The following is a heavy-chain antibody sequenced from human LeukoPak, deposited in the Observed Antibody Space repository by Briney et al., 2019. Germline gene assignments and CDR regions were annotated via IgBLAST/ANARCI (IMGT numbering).Heavy chain of an antibody. V-gene: IGHV1-2*02. CDR1: GHIFTDYY. CDR3: ARDLRLAVSGTSGFDI. CDR2: MNPNSGVT. J-gene: IGHJ3*02. D-gene: IGHD6-19*01. Sequence: GASVKVSCKASGHIFTDYYMHWVRQAPGQGLEWMGWMNPNSGVTNYAQKFQVRVTMTGDTSISTAYMELSRLRSDDTAVYYCARDLRLAVSGTSGFDIWGQGTVVTVSS.